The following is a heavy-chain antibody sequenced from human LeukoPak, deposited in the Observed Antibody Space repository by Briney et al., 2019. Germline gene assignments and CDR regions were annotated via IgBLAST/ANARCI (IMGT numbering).Heavy chain of an antibody. CDR1: GFIFSSYW. CDR2: IKQDGSEK. V-gene: IGHV3-7*01. CDR3: ARERRTTSAFDI. Sequence: GGSLRLSCAASGFIFSSYWMSWVRLAPGKGLEWVANIKQDGSEKCYVDSVKGRFTISRDNAKNSPYLQMNSLRAEDTAVYYCARERRTTSAFDIWGRGTMVTVSS. D-gene: IGHD1-1*01. J-gene: IGHJ3*02.